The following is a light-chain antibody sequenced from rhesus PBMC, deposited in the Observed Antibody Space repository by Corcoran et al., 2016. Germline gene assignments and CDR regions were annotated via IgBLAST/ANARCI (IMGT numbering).Light chain of an antibody. J-gene: IGKJ1*01. Sequence: DIQMTQSPSSLSASVGDTVTITCRASQGISNNLAWYQQKPGKVPKLLIYYASTLQSGVPSRFRGSGSGTDFPLTISSLQPEDFATYYCQHGYGIPPTFGQGTKVEIK. CDR2: YAS. V-gene: IGKV1S15*01. CDR1: QGISNN. CDR3: QHGYGIPPT.